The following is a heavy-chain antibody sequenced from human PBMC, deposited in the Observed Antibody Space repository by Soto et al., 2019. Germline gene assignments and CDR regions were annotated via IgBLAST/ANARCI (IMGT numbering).Heavy chain of an antibody. D-gene: IGHD2-21*01. CDR2: IYQSGVT. V-gene: IGHV4-30-2*01. J-gene: IGHJ5*02. CDR3: AGMANSFSLRFDP. Sequence: SETRSLTCNMPGNSYRTSTYSWCWIRQPPGKTLQWIGFIYQSGVTSYNPSLASRVSISLDRSNNQCSMKPNSVTAAAPAVTFCAGMANSFSLRFDPWGPGTLVTVSS. CDR1: GNSYRTSTYS.